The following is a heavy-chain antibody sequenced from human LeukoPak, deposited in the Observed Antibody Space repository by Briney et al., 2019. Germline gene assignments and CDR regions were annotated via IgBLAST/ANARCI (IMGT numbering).Heavy chain of an antibody. CDR1: GFTFSTYA. Sequence: GESLRPSCAASGFTFSTYAMGWVRQAPGKGLEWVSSIKGGGGDPFYADSVKGRFTISRDNSKNTLFLQLNSLRAEDTAVYYCAKGGHDFNPFYWWGQGTLVTVSS. J-gene: IGHJ4*02. CDR2: IKGGGGDP. V-gene: IGHV3-23*01. CDR3: AKGGHDFNPFYW. D-gene: IGHD2-15*01.